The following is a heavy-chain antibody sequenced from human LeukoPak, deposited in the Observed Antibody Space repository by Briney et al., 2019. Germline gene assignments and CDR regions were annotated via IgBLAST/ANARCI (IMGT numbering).Heavy chain of an antibody. Sequence: SETLSLTCTVSGASVSSYYWTWIRQPPGKGLEWIGYIHYSGSTRYNPSLQSRVTIPLDTSRTQFSLRLNSVSAADTAVYYCARDPGGSRGWFDYWGQGDLVTVSS. V-gene: IGHV4-59*02. CDR3: ARDPGGSRGWFDY. J-gene: IGHJ4*02. CDR1: GASVSSYY. D-gene: IGHD6-19*01. CDR2: IHYSGST.